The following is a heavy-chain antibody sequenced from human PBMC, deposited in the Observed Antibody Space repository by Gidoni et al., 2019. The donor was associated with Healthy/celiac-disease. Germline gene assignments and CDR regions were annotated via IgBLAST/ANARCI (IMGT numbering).Heavy chain of an antibody. CDR3: ARGMTTVTTGDY. D-gene: IGHD4-17*01. Sequence: QVQLQESGPGLVKPSETLSLTCAVSGYSISSGYYWGWIRQPPGKGLEWIGSIYHSGSTYYNPSLKSRVTISVDTSKNQFSLKLSSVTAADTAVYYCARGMTTVTTGDYWGQGTLVTVSS. CDR1: GYSISSGYY. CDR2: IYHSGST. J-gene: IGHJ4*02. V-gene: IGHV4-38-2*01.